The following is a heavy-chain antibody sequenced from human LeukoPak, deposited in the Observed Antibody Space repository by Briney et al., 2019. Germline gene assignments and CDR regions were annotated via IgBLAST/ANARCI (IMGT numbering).Heavy chain of an antibody. J-gene: IGHJ4*02. CDR2: INPNSGGT. CDR1: VYTFTGYY. D-gene: IGHD3-22*01. CDR3: ARATYYYDSSGYCFDY. V-gene: IGHV1-2*04. Sequence: APVEVSCKASVYTFTGYYMHWVRQAPGQGLEWIGWINPNSGGTNYAQKFQGWVTMTRDTSISTAYMELSRLRSDDTAVYYCARATYYYDSSGYCFDYWGQGTLVTVSS.